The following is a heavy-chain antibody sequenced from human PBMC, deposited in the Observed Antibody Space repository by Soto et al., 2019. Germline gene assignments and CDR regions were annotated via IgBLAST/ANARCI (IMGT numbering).Heavy chain of an antibody. V-gene: IGHV3-66*01. D-gene: IGHD3-16*01. CDR2: IYSGGGT. CDR3: AREGREGGRYFDF. J-gene: IGHJ4*02. Sequence: EVQLVESWGGLGQPGGSLRLSCAASGFTVSSNYMSWVRQAPGKVLEWVSIIYSGGGTNHADSVKDRVTISRDNSKNTLYLQMNSLRAEDTAVYYCAREGREGGRYFDFWGQGTLVTVSS. CDR1: GFTVSSNY.